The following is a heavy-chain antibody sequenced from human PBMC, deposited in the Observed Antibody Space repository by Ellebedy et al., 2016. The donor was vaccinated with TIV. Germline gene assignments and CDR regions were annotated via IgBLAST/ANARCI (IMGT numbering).Heavy chain of an antibody. J-gene: IGHJ5*02. CDR3: ARAGGGGESTGFAP. D-gene: IGHD2-21*01. CDR2: LNYIGSM. CDR1: GGSISDYY. V-gene: IGHV4-59*01. Sequence: MPSETLSLTCTVSGGSISDYYWSWIRQPPGKGLEWIGYLNYIGSMAYNPSLKSRVTISIDSSKNQFSLKLTSVTAADTAIYYCARAGGGGESTGFAPWGQGTLVTVSS.